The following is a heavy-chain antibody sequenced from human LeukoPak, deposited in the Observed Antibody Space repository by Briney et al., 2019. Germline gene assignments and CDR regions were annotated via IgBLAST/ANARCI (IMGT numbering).Heavy chain of an antibody. D-gene: IGHD3-22*01. CDR3: ARLSMIVVVSHFDY. CDR2: INPNSGGT. V-gene: IGHV1-2*02. Sequence: ASVKVSCKASGYTSTGYYMHWVRQAPGQGLEWMGWINPNSGGTNYAQKFQGRVTMTRDTSISTAYMELSRLRSDDTAVYYCARLSMIVVVSHFDYWGQGTLVTVSS. J-gene: IGHJ4*02. CDR1: GYTSTGYY.